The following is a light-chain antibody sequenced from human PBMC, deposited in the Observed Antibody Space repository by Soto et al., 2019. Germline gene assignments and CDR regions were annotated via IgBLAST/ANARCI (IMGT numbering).Light chain of an antibody. CDR2: GAS. V-gene: IGKV3-15*01. Sequence: EIVLTQSPATLSLSPGERATLSCRASQSISSTYLAWYQQKPGQSPRLLIYGASTRAAGIPARFSGSGSETEFTLTIRSLQSEDFAVYYCHQYNQWPLWTFGQGTKVDIK. J-gene: IGKJ1*01. CDR1: QSISSTY. CDR3: HQYNQWPLWT.